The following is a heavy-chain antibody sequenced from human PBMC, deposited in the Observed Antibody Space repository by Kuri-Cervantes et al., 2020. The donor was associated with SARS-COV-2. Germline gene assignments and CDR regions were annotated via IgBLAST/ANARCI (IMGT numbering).Heavy chain of an antibody. CDR3: AQDQGYYYDSSGYYYWGYFDY. Sequence: GESLKISCAASGFTFSSYAMHWVRQAPGKGLEWVSHISGDGGSTYYADSVKGRFTISRDNSKNSLYLQMNSLRTEDTALYYCAQDQGYYYDSSGYYYWGYFDYWGQRTLVTVSS. D-gene: IGHD3-22*01. J-gene: IGHJ4*02. CDR2: ISGDGGST. V-gene: IGHV3-43*02. CDR1: GFTFSSYA.